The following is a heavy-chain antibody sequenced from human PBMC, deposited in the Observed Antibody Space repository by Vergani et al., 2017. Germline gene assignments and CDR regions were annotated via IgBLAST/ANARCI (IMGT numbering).Heavy chain of an antibody. Sequence: QVQLVESGGGVVQPGRSLRLSCAASGFTFSSYGMHWVRQAPGKGLEWVAVIWYDGSNNYYTDSVKGRFTIARDNSKNTLYLQMNSLRAEDTAVYYCAREPQLDTAMAPYYFDYWGQGTLVTVSS. J-gene: IGHJ4*02. V-gene: IGHV3-33*01. CDR3: AREPQLDTAMAPYYFDY. CDR1: GFTFSSYG. CDR2: IWYDGSNN. D-gene: IGHD5-18*01.